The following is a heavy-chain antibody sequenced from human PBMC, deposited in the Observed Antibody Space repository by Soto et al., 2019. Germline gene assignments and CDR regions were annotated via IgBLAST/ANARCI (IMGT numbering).Heavy chain of an antibody. CDR2: MNPNSGNT. D-gene: IGHD2-2*01. CDR3: ARANEGSSTGCFRWFVS. CDR1: GYTFTSYD. Sequence: WASVKVSCKASGYTFTSYDINWVLQATGQGLEWMGWMNPNSGNTGYAQKFQGRVTMTRNTSISTAYMELSSLRSEDTAVYYCARANEGSSTGCFRWFVSSGPAPLVTVSS. J-gene: IGHJ5*01. V-gene: IGHV1-8*01.